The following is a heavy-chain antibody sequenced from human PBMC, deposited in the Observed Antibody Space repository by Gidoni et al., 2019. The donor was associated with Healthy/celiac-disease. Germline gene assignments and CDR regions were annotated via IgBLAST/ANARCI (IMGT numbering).Heavy chain of an antibody. V-gene: IGHV3-48*02. Sequence: EVQLVESGGGLVQPGGSLRLSCAASGFTFSSYSMNWVRQAPGKGLEWVSYISSSSSTIYYADSVKGRFTISRDNAKNSLYLQMNSLRDEDTAVYYCARDPEIDDFWSGYRGYYYYGMDVWGQGTTVTVSS. J-gene: IGHJ6*02. CDR3: ARDPEIDDFWSGYRGYYYYGMDV. D-gene: IGHD3-3*01. CDR2: ISSSSSTI. CDR1: GFTFSSYS.